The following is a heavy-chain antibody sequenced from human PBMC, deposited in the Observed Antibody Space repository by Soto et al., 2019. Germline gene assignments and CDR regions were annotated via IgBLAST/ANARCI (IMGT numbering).Heavy chain of an antibody. D-gene: IGHD2-8*01. CDR1: GYTFTRYG. CDR3: AMVDVSVTTSPQDV. CDR2: INTYNGNT. Sequence: QVQLVQSGSEVKNPGASVKVSCKASGYTFTRYGIGWARQAPGQGLEWMGWINTYNGNTNYAQNVQGRVTLTTDTSTRTAYMELTSLRSNDPAIYYCAMVDVSVTTSPQDVWGQGTTVIVSS. J-gene: IGHJ6*02. V-gene: IGHV1-18*01.